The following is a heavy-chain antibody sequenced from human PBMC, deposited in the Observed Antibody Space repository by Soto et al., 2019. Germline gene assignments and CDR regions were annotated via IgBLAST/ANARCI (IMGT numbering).Heavy chain of an antibody. CDR3: ARESEDLTSTFDY. CDR2: ISSTTNYI. J-gene: IGHJ4*02. V-gene: IGHV3-21*06. CDR1: GFTFTRYS. Sequence: EVQLVESGGGLVKPGGSLRLSCAASGFTFTRYSMNWVRQAPGKGLEWVSSISSTTNYIYYGDAMKGRFTISRGNAKNSLYLEMNSLRAEDTAVYSCARESEDLTSTFDYWGQGTLVTVSS.